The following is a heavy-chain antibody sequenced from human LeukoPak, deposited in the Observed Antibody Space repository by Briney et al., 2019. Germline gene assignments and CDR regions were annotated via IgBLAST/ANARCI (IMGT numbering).Heavy chain of an antibody. CDR2: ISGSGGRT. CDR1: GFTFTNFA. J-gene: IGHJ6*02. V-gene: IGHV3-23*01. D-gene: IGHD3-16*01. Sequence: GGSLRLSCAASGFTFTNFAMSWVRQAPGKGLEWVSSISGSGGRTDYADSVKGRFTISRDNSKNTLYLQMNSLRAEDTAVCYCARDWAPGHYYYYGMDVWGQGTTVTVSS. CDR3: ARDWAPGHYYYYGMDV.